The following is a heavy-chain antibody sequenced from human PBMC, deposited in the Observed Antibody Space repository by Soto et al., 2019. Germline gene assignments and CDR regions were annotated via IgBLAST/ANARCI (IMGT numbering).Heavy chain of an antibody. CDR2: ISGGANIT. V-gene: IGHV3-23*01. J-gene: IGHJ4*02. CDR1: GLTFSSYA. CDR3: AKSTVVPAPIDY. Sequence: EVQLLESGGGLVQPGGSLRLSCEASASGLTFSSYAMIWVRQAPGKGLEWLSTISGGANITYYADSVKGRFTISRDISKNTLFLQMLGLRAEDTAVYFCAKSTVVPAPIDYWGQGTLVTVSS. D-gene: IGHD2-2*01.